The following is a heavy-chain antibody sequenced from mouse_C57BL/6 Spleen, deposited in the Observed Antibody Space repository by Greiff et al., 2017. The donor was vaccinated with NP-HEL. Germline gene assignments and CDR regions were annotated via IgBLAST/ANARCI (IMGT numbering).Heavy chain of an antibody. V-gene: IGHV2-2*01. D-gene: IGHD4-1*01. J-gene: IGHJ2*01. Sequence: VKLVESGPGLVQPSQSLSITSTVSGFSLTSYGVHWVRQSPGKGLEWLGVIWSGGSTDYNAAFISRLSISKDNSKSQVFFKMNSLQADDTAIYYCARNWENYFDYWGQGTTLTVSS. CDR1: GFSLTSYG. CDR3: ARNWENYFDY. CDR2: IWSGGST.